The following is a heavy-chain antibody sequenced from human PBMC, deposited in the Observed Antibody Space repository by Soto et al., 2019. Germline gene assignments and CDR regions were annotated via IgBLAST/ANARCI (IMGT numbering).Heavy chain of an antibody. CDR2: ISGSGDST. CDR1: GFTFSVYA. D-gene: IGHD3-10*01. CDR3: AKALYGGFTY. V-gene: IGHV3-23*01. Sequence: EVRLLESGGGLVQPGGSLRLSCAASGFTFSVYAMSWVRQAQGKGLEWVSGISGSGDSTHYADSVKGWFTVSRDNSKSMLYLQTNSLRAEDTAIYYCAKALYGGFTYWGQGTLVTVSS. J-gene: IGHJ4*02.